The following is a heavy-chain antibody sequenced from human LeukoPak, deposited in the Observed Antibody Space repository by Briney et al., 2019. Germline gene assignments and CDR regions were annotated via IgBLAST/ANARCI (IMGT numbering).Heavy chain of an antibody. CDR1: GDSVSSNSAG. J-gene: IGHJ4*02. CDR3: AREIFRGYYDSSGYYLGKYYFDY. D-gene: IGHD3-22*01. V-gene: IGHV6-1*01. CDR2: TYYRSKWYN. Sequence: SQTLSLTCAISGDSVSSNSAGWNWIRQSPSRGLEWLGRTYYRSKWYNDYAVSVKSRITINPDTSKNQFSLQLNSVTPEDTAVYYCAREIFRGYYDSSGYYLGKYYFDYWGQGTLVTVSS.